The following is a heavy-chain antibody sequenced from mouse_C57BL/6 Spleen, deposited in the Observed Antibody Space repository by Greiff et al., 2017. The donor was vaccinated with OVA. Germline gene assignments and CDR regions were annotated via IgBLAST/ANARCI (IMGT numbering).Heavy chain of an antibody. CDR1: GYSFTSYY. CDR3: ARWDYGSSFDY. D-gene: IGHD1-1*01. CDR2: IYPGSGNT. Sequence: VQLQQSGPELVKPGASVKISCKASGYSFTSYYIHWVKQRPGQGLEWIGWIYPGSGNTKYNEKFQGKATLTADTSSSTAYMQLSSLTSEDSAVYYCARWDYGSSFDYWGQGTTLTVSS. J-gene: IGHJ2*01. V-gene: IGHV1-66*01.